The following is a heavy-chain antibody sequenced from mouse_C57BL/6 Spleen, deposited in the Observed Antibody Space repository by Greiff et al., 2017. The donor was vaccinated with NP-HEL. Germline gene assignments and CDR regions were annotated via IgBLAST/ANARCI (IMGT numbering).Heavy chain of an antibody. Sequence: QVQLQQSGAELVRPGTSVKVSCKASGYAFTNYLIEWVKQRPGQGLEWIGVINPGSGGTNYNEKFKGKATLTADKSSSTAYMQLSSLTSEDSAVYFCARGAANYYGSSYYAMDYWGQGTSVTVSS. V-gene: IGHV1-54*01. CDR3: ARGAANYYGSSYYAMDY. J-gene: IGHJ4*01. D-gene: IGHD1-1*01. CDR1: GYAFTNYL. CDR2: INPGSGGT.